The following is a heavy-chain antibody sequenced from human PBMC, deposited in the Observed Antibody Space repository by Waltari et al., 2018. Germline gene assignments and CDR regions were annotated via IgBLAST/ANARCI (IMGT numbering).Heavy chain of an antibody. V-gene: IGHV5-51*01. D-gene: IGHD6-6*01. Sequence: EVQLVQSGAEVKKPGESLKISCKGSGYIFTNYWIGWVRQMPGKGLDGMGIILPSYSDTRYNPTVQGQVTISADKSINTAYWQWRSLKASDTAMYYCARHGSIGARQNWFDPWGQGTVVTVSS. CDR1: GYIFTNYW. CDR3: ARHGSIGARQNWFDP. J-gene: IGHJ5*02. CDR2: ILPSYSDT.